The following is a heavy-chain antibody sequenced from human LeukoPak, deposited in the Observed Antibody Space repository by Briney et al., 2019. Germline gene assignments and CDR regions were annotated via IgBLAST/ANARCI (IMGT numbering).Heavy chain of an antibody. J-gene: IGHJ4*02. CDR1: GYTFTSYD. Sequence: ASVKVSCKASGYTFTSYDINWVRQATGQGLEWMGIINPSGGSTSYAQKFQGRVTMTRDTSTSTAYMELSSLRSEDTAVYYCATGRFPSHPTDWGQGTLVTVSS. D-gene: IGHD3-3*01. CDR3: ATGRFPSHPTD. V-gene: IGHV1-46*01. CDR2: INPSGGST.